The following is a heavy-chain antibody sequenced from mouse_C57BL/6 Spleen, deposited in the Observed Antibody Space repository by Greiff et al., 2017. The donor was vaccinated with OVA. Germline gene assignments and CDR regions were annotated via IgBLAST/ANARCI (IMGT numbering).Heavy chain of an antibody. V-gene: IGHV1-22*01. Sequence: DVKLVESGPELVKPGASVKMSCKASGYTFTDYNMHWVKQSHGKSLEWIGYINPNNGGTSYNQKFKGKATLTVNKSSSTAYMELRSLTSEDSAVYYCARGGATGTWYFDVWGTGTTVTVSS. CDR1: GYTFTDYN. J-gene: IGHJ1*03. CDR2: INPNNGGT. D-gene: IGHD4-1*02. CDR3: ARGGATGTWYFDV.